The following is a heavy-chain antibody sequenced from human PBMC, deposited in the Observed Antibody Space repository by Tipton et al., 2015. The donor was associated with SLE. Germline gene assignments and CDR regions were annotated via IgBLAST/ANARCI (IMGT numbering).Heavy chain of an antibody. CDR2: ISSSTRKV. CDR1: GFTFSMYS. Sequence: SLRLSCAASGFTFSMYSMNWVRQAPGKGLECVAYISSSTRKVLYADSVRGRFTVSRDNAKNSLYLQMNSLRAGDTAVYYCATLGEYRNNSGYYSFDYWGRGTQVTVSS. D-gene: IGHD3-22*01. J-gene: IGHJ4*02. CDR3: ATLGEYRNNSGYYSFDY. V-gene: IGHV3-48*01.